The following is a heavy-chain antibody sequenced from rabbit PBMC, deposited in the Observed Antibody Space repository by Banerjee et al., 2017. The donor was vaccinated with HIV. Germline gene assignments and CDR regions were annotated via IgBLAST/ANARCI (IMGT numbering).Heavy chain of an antibody. CDR2: ILDGSSGRT. D-gene: IGHD2-1*01. CDR1: GFDFSSYG. Sequence: QEQLVESGGGLVQPGGSLKLSCVASGFDFSSYGISWVRQAPGKGLEWIACILDGSSGRTDYASWAKGRFTISKTSSTTVTLQMTSLTAADTATYFCARELYGDYGYFGLWGPGTLVTVS. J-gene: IGHJ4*01. CDR3: ARELYGDYGYFGL. V-gene: IGHV1S45*01.